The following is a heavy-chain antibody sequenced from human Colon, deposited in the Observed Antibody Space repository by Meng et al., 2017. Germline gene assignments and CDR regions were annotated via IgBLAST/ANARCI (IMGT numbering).Heavy chain of an antibody. J-gene: IGHJ3*02. V-gene: IGHV3-33*01. CDR3: ARELLWFGKQNDAFDI. CDR2: IWYDGSNK. D-gene: IGHD3-10*01. CDR1: GFTFSSYG. Sequence: GESLKISCAASGFTFSSYGMHWVRQAPGKGLEWVAVIWYDGSNKYYADSVKGRFTISRDNSKNTLYLQMNSLRAEDTAVYYCARELLWFGKQNDAFDIWGQGTMVTVSS.